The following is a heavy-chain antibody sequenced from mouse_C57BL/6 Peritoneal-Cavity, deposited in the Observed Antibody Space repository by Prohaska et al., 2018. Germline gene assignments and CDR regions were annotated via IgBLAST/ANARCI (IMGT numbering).Heavy chain of an antibody. V-gene: IGHV1-15*01. CDR3: TRRASNLYYFDY. Sequence: QVQLQHSGAELVRPGASVTLSCKASGYTFTDYEMHWVKQTPVHGLEWIGAIDPETGGTAYNQKFKGKAILTADKSSSTAYMELRRLTSEDSAVYYCTRRASNLYYFDYWGQGTTLTVSS. CDR2: IDPETGGT. D-gene: IGHD6-1*01. J-gene: IGHJ2*01. CDR1: GYTFTDYE.